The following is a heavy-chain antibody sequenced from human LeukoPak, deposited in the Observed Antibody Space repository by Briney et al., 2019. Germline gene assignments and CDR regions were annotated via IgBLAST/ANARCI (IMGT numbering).Heavy chain of an antibody. CDR2: ISEDGGAR. D-gene: IGHD3-22*01. J-gene: IGHJ4*02. V-gene: IGHV3-23*01. CDR1: GFTFSAYA. Sequence: PGGSLRLSCAASGFTFSAYAMGWVRQAPGKGLEWVSAISEDGGARLYADSVKGRFTISRDNSENTVSLQVNSLRAGDTAVYFCAKESLPHRGYYFDSWGRGTLITVSS. CDR3: AKESLPHRGYYFDS.